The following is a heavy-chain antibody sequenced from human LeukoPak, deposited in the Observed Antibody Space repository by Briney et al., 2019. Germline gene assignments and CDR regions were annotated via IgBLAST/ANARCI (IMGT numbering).Heavy chain of an antibody. V-gene: IGHV4-59*01. CDR3: ASERPLGFDY. J-gene: IGHJ4*02. Sequence: SGTLSLTCTVSLESLSSYYWTWIRQPPGKGLEWIGYIYYSWTTNYNPSLTSRVTISVDTSQNQVSPKLSSVTAADTAVYHCASERPLGFDYWGQGTLVTVP. CDR1: LESLSSYY. CDR2: IYYSWTT. D-gene: IGHD6-13*01.